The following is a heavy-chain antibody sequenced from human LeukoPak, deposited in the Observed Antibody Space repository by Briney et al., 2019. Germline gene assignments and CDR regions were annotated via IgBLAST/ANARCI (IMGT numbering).Heavy chain of an antibody. Sequence: SETLSLTCTVSGGSISSGGYYWSWIRQHPGKGLEWIGYIYYSGSTYYNPSLKSRVTISVDTSKNQFSLKLSSVTAADTAVYYCARVADCSGGSCYSGTHLYYFDYWGQGTLVTVST. CDR3: ARVADCSGGSCYSGTHLYYFDY. J-gene: IGHJ4*02. V-gene: IGHV4-31*03. CDR2: IYYSGST. D-gene: IGHD2-15*01. CDR1: GGSISSGGYY.